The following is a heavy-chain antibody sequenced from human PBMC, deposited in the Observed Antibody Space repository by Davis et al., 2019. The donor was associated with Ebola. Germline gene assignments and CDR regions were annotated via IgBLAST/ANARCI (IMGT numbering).Heavy chain of an antibody. CDR1: GFTFSSYG. V-gene: IGHV3-30*03. CDR3: ARCTKLDY. CDR2: ISYDGSNK. Sequence: GESLKISCAASGFTFSSYGMHWVRQAPGKGLEWVAVISYDGSNKYYADSVKGRFTISRDNSKNTLYLQMNSLRAEDTAVYYCARCTKLDYWGQGTLVTVSS. D-gene: IGHD1-1*01. J-gene: IGHJ4*02.